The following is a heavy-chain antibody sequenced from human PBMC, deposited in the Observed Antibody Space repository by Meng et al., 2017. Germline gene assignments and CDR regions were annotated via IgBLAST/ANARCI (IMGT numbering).Heavy chain of an antibody. J-gene: IGHJ4*02. V-gene: IGHV4-4*02. CDR2: VTHSGST. CDR3: ARARLSRLFDS. D-gene: IGHD6-25*01. CDR1: GDSISGTYW. Sequence: QVRLQESGPGLVKPSETLSLTGAVSGDSISGTYWWSWIRLPPGKGLEWIGEVTHSGSTYYNPSLQSRVTISVDLYNNQFSLRLFSVTAADTAVYFCARARLSRLFDSWGQGALVTVSS.